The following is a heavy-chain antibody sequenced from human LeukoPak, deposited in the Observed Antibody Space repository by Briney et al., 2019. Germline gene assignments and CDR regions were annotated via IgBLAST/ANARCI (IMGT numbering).Heavy chain of an antibody. Sequence: GGSLRLSYAASGFTFSSYAMHWVRQAPGKGLEWVAVISYDGSNKYYADSVKGRFTISRDNSKNTLYLQMNSLRAEDTAVYYCAREIESMDVWGQGTTVTVSS. V-gene: IGHV3-30-3*01. CDR3: AREIESMDV. CDR1: GFTFSSYA. J-gene: IGHJ6*02. CDR2: ISYDGSNK.